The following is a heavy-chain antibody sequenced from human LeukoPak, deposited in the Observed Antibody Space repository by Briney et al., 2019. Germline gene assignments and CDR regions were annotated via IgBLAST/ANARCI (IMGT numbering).Heavy chain of an antibody. V-gene: IGHV1-69*04. Sequence: SVKVSCEASGGTFSSYAISWVRQAPGQGLEWMGRIIPILGIANYAQKFQGRVTITADKSTSTAYMELSSLRSEDTAVYYCARDPYYDILTGYYIDAFDIWGQGTMVTVSS. J-gene: IGHJ3*02. D-gene: IGHD3-9*01. CDR1: GGTFSSYA. CDR2: IIPILGIA. CDR3: ARDPYYDILTGYYIDAFDI.